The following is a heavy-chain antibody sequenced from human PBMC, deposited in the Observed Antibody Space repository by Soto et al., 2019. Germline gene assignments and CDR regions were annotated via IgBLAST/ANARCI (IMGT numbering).Heavy chain of an antibody. V-gene: IGHV1-69*06. CDR1: GGTFSSYS. CDR2: IIPIFGTA. Sequence: QVQLVQSGAEVKKPGSSVKVSCKASGGTFSSYSISWVRQAPGQGLEWMGGIIPIFGTANYAQKFQGRVTITADKSMSTAYMELSSLRSEDTAVYYCARVYSSSAPPDVYYYYGMDVWGQGTTVTVSS. D-gene: IGHD2-2*01. CDR3: ARVYSSSAPPDVYYYYGMDV. J-gene: IGHJ6*02.